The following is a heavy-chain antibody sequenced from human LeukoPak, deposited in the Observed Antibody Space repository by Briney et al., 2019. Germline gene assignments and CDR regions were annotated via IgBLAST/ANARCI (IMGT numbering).Heavy chain of an antibody. CDR3: ARGSGNYFARFYFDS. D-gene: IGHD1-26*01. CDR1: GFTVNSNY. Sequence: GGSLRLSCAASGFTVNSNYMTWVRQAPGKGLEWVSVIYTDGRTDYANSVKGRFTISRDNSKNTLYLQMNSLRAEDTAVYYCARGSGNYFARFYFDSWGQGTLVTVSS. J-gene: IGHJ4*02. V-gene: IGHV3-53*01. CDR2: IYTDGRT.